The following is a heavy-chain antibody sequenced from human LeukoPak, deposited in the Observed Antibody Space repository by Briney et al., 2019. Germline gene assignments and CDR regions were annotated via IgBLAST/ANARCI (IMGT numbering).Heavy chain of an antibody. D-gene: IGHD3-9*01. CDR2: ISYDGSDK. V-gene: IGHV3-30*18. CDR3: AKDAGITIFYGNYYGMDV. Sequence: GGSLRLSCAASGFTFSNYGMHWVRLAPGKGLEWVAIISYDGSDKYYADSGKGRFTISRDNSKNTLFLQMNSLRPEDTAVYYCAKDAGITIFYGNYYGMDVWGKGTTVTVSS. CDR1: GFTFSNYG. J-gene: IGHJ6*04.